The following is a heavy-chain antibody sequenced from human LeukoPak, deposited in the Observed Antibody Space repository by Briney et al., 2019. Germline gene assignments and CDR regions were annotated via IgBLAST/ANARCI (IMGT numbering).Heavy chain of an antibody. CDR2: IGSSSRYI. Sequence: GGSLRLSCAASGFTFNIYTMTWVRQAPGKGLEWVSSIGSSSRYIYYADSLKGRFTISRDNDNNSVYLQMNSLRAEDTAVYYCAKGGGYRAYYFGMDVWGHGTTVTVSS. J-gene: IGHJ6*02. CDR1: GFTFNIYT. V-gene: IGHV3-21*01. D-gene: IGHD6-13*01. CDR3: AKGGGYRAYYFGMDV.